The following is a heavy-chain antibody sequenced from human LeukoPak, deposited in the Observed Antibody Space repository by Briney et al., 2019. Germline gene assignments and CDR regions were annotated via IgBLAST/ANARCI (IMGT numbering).Heavy chain of an antibody. CDR3: ARDSLGAAYYYYGMDV. Sequence: GGSLRLSCAASGFTFSSYAMHWVRQAPGKGLEWVAVISYDGSNKYYADSVKGRFTISRDNSKNTLYLQMNSLRAEDTAVYYCARDSLGAAYYYYGMDVWGQGTTVTVSS. CDR1: GFTFSSYA. V-gene: IGHV3-30*04. D-gene: IGHD1-26*01. CDR2: ISYDGSNK. J-gene: IGHJ6*02.